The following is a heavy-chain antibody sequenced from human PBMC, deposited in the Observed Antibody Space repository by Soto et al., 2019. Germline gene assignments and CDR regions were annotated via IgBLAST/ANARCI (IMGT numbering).Heavy chain of an antibody. Sequence: GGSLSLSCAASGFTFSSYGMHWVRQAPGKGLEWVAVISYDGSNKYYADSVKDRFTISRDNSKNTLYLQMNSLRAEDTAVYYCAKDLRGYYSSRDYWGQGTLVTVSS. J-gene: IGHJ4*02. V-gene: IGHV3-30*18. CDR2: ISYDGSNK. CDR3: AKDLRGYYSSRDY. D-gene: IGHD3-22*01. CDR1: GFTFSSYG.